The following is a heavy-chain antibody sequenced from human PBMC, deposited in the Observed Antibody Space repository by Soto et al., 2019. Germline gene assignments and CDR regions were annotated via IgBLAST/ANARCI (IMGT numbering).Heavy chain of an antibody. CDR2: IIPIFGTA. Sequence: ASVKVSCKASGGTFSSYAISWVRQAPGQGLEWMGGIIPIFGTANYAQKFQGRVTITADESTSTAYMELSSLRSEDTAVYYCARARYAGAPNYYYYGMDVWGQGTTVTVSS. D-gene: IGHD3-9*01. J-gene: IGHJ6*02. CDR1: GGTFSSYA. CDR3: ARARYAGAPNYYYYGMDV. V-gene: IGHV1-69*13.